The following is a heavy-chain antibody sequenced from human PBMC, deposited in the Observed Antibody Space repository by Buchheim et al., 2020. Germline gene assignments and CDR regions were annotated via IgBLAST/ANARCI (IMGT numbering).Heavy chain of an antibody. J-gene: IGHJ2*01. CDR3: ARIALRKGWYFDL. V-gene: IGHV3-48*01. CDR1: GFTFSSYS. CDR2: ISSSSSTI. Sequence: EVQLVESGGGLVQPGGSLRLSCAASGFTFSSYSMNWVRQAPGKGLEWVSYISSSSSTIYYADSVKGRFTISRDTAKNSLYLQMNSLRAEDTAVYYCARIALRKGWYFDLWGRGTL.